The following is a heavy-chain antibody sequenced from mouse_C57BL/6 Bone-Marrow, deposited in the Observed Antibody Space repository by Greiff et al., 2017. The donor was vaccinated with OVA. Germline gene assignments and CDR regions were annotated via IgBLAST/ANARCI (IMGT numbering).Heavy chain of an antibody. Sequence: EVNVVESGGGLVQSGRSLRLSCATSGFTFSDFYMEWVRQAPGKGLEWIAASRNKANDYTTEYSASVKGRFIVSRDTSQSILYLQMNALRAEDTAIYYCARDANAMDYWGQGTSVTVSS. CDR1: GFTFSDFY. CDR3: ARDANAMDY. V-gene: IGHV7-1*01. CDR2: SRNKANDYTT. J-gene: IGHJ4*01.